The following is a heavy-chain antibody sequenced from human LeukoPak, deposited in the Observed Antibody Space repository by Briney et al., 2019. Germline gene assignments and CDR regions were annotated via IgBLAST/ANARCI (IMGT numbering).Heavy chain of an antibody. D-gene: IGHD1-26*01. CDR2: ISKSGGNT. CDR1: GFTFSDYY. J-gene: IGHJ4*02. Sequence: RAGGSLRLSCAASGFTFSDYYMSWIRQAPGKGLEWVSYISKSGGNTNYADSVKGRFTISRDNAKNSPYLQMNSLRAEDTAVYYCARVRQSGSPLDYWGQGTLVTVSS. V-gene: IGHV3-11*05. CDR3: ARVRQSGSPLDY.